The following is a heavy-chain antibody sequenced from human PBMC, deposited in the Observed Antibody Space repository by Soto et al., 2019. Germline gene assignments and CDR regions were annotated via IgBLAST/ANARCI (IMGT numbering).Heavy chain of an antibody. D-gene: IGHD4-17*01. CDR1: GFTFSSYD. CDR3: ARAGVYGSFDI. Sequence: EVQLVESGGGLVQPGGSLRLSCAASGFTFSSYDMHSVRQATGKGLEWVSAIGTAGDTYYPGSVKGRFTISRENAKNSLYLQMNSLRAGDTAVYYCARAGVYGSFDIWGQGTMVTVSS. V-gene: IGHV3-13*01. CDR2: IGTAGDT. J-gene: IGHJ3*02.